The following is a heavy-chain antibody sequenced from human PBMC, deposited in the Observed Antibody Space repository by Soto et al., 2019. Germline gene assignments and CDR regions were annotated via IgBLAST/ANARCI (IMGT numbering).Heavy chain of an antibody. CDR2: IHASSGNT. CDR1: GYTFTTFX. CDR3: TRDPTGGADWFDP. D-gene: IGHD3-16*01. Sequence: QVLLVQSGAEVQKPGASVRVSCKASGYTFTTFXXXWVRQAPGQGLEWMGWIHASSGNTIYAQKFQGRVKLTTDTSTSTAYMELRSLRSDDTAVYFCTRDPTGGADWFDPWGQGTLVTVSS. V-gene: IGHV1-18*01. J-gene: IGHJ5*02.